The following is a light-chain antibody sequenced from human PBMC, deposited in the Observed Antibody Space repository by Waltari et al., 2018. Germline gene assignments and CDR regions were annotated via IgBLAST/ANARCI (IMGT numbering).Light chain of an antibody. CDR3: QQTYSVPLT. V-gene: IGKV1-39*01. CDR2: VIS. J-gene: IGKJ4*01. Sequence: DIQMTQSPSSLSASVGDRVTITCRASQTINKYLNWYQKKPGRAPKVLISVISYLHTGVPSRFSGSGSETDFTLTISSLQPEDFATYYCQQTYSVPLTFGGGSKLEIK. CDR1: QTINKY.